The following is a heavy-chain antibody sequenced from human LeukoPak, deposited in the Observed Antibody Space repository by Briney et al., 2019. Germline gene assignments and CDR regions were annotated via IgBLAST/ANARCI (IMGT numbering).Heavy chain of an antibody. D-gene: IGHD3-10*01. CDR3: ARGLGGSGSYYKHYYYYGMDV. Sequence: SETLSLTCAVYGGSFSGYYWSWIRQPPGKGLEWIGEINHSGSTNYNPSLKSRVTISVDTSKNQFSLKLSSVTAADTAVYYCARGLGGSGSYYKHYYYYGMDVWGQGTTVTVSS. CDR2: INHSGST. V-gene: IGHV4-34*01. J-gene: IGHJ6*02. CDR1: GGSFSGYY.